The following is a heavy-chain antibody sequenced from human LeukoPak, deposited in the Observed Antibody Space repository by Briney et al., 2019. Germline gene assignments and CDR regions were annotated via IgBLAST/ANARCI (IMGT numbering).Heavy chain of an antibody. CDR1: GGTFSSYA. CDR3: AREEVRGVIYYYYGMDV. CDR2: ISAYNGNT. V-gene: IGHV1-18*01. J-gene: IGHJ6*02. Sequence: ASVKVSCKASGGTFSSYAISWVRQAPGQGLERMGWISAYNGNTNYAQKLQGRVTMTTDTSTSTAYMELRSLRSDDTAVYYCAREEVRGVIYYYYGMDVWGQGTTVTVSS. D-gene: IGHD3-10*01.